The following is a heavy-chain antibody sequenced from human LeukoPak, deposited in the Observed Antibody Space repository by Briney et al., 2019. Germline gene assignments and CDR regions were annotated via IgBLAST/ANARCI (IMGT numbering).Heavy chain of an antibody. D-gene: IGHD2-21*01. J-gene: IGHJ6*03. CDR2: ISYDGSNK. Sequence: PGGSLRLSCAASGFTFSSYGMHWVRQAPGKGLEWVAVISYDGSNKYYADSVKGRFTISRDNSKNTLYLQMNSLRAEDTAVYYCAKDRSDSPYYHYYMDVWGKGTTVTVSS. CDR1: GFTFSSYG. CDR3: AKDRSDSPYYHYYMDV. V-gene: IGHV3-30*18.